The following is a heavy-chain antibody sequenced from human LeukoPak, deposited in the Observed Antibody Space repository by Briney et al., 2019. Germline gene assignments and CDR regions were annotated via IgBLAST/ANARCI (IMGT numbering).Heavy chain of an antibody. Sequence: GGSLRLSCAASGFTFSSYSMNWVRQAPGKGLEWVSSISSSSSYIYYADSVKGRFTISRDNAKNSLYLQMNSLRAEDTAVYYCARDLHGEGESNHSGQGTLGTVSS. CDR1: GFTFSSYS. J-gene: IGHJ4*02. V-gene: IGHV3-21*01. CDR2: ISSSSSYI. CDR3: ARDLHGEGESNH. D-gene: IGHD4-17*01.